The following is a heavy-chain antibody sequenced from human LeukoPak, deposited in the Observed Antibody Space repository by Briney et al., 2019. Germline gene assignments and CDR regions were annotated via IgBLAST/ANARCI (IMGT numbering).Heavy chain of an antibody. V-gene: IGHV1-24*01. Sequence: ASVKVSCKVSGYTLTELSKHWVRQAPGKGLEWMGGFDPEDGETIYAQKFQGRVTMTEDTSTDTAYMELSGLRSEDTAVYYCATLTTRLRNYYGSGSYFDYWGQGTLVTVSS. CDR3: ATLTTRLRNYYGSGSYFDY. CDR2: FDPEDGET. CDR1: GYTLTELS. D-gene: IGHD3-10*01. J-gene: IGHJ4*02.